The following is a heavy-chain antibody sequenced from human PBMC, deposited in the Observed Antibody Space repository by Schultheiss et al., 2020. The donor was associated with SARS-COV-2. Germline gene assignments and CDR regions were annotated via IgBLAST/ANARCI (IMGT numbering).Heavy chain of an antibody. CDR2: ISDSGGAT. Sequence: GGSLRLSCAASGFTFSSYVMSWVRQAPGKGLEWVSSISDSGGATYYADSVKGRFTISRDNSKNTLYLQMNSLRAEDTALYYCAKAFYITFPDYWGQGTLVTVSS. J-gene: IGHJ4*02. D-gene: IGHD1-14*01. CDR3: AKAFYITFPDY. V-gene: IGHV3-23*01. CDR1: GFTFSSYV.